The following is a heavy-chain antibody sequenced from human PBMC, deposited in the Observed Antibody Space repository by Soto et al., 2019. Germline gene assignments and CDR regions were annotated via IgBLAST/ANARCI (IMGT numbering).Heavy chain of an antibody. CDR1: GFRVGSNY. CDR3: ARSSRGGNAGYFNL. V-gene: IGHV3-53*02. CDR2: MYSGGTT. Sequence: EVQLVETGGGLIQPGGSLRLSCAVSGFRVGSNYMSWVRQAPGKGLEWVSVMYSGGTTHGADSVKGRFTTSRDNSKNMMYLQMNRLRVEDTAVYYCARSSRGGNAGYFNLWGRGTLVTVSS. D-gene: IGHD2-15*01. J-gene: IGHJ2*01.